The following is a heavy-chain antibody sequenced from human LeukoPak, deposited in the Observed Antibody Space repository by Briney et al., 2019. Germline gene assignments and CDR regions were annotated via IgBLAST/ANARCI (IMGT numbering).Heavy chain of an antibody. CDR1: GFTFSSYG. Sequence: GGSLRLSCAASGFTFSSYGMHWVRQAPGKGLAWVSYITGSSSTIYYADSVRGRFTISRDNAKNSLYLQMNSLRDEDTAVYYCTRERDFGDYPDYWGQGTLVTVSS. CDR3: TRERDFGDYPDY. CDR2: ITGSSSTI. J-gene: IGHJ4*02. V-gene: IGHV3-48*02. D-gene: IGHD4-17*01.